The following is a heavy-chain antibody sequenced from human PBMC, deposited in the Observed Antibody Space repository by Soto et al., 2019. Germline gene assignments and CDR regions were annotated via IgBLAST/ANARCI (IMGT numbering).Heavy chain of an antibody. Sequence: ASVKVSCKASGGTFSSYAISWVRQAPGQGLEWMGGIIPIFGTANYAQKFQGRVTITADESTSTAYMELSSLRSEDTAVYYCARGDGSKVAAAAGYFDYWGQGTLVTVSS. D-gene: IGHD6-13*01. CDR3: ARGDGSKVAAAAGYFDY. J-gene: IGHJ4*02. CDR1: GGTFSSYA. CDR2: IIPIFGTA. V-gene: IGHV1-69*13.